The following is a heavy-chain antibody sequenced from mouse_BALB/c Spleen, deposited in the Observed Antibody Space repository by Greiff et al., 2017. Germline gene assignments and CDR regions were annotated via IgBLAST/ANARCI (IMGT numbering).Heavy chain of an antibody. D-gene: IGHD2-4*01. CDR2: ISDGGSYT. V-gene: IGHV5-4*02. CDR3: ARVPIYYDHDEAY. Sequence: EVQVVESGGGLVKPGGSLKLSCAASGFTFSDYYMYWVRQTPEKRLEWVATISDGGSYTYYPDSVKGRFTISRDNAKNNLYLQMSSLKSEDTAMYYCARVPIYYDHDEAYWGQGTLVTVSA. J-gene: IGHJ3*01. CDR1: GFTFSDYY.